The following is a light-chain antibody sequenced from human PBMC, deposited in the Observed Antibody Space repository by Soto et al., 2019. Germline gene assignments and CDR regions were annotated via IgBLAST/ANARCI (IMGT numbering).Light chain of an antibody. Sequence: QSVLTQPPSVSAAPGQKVTISCSGSNSNIENNDVSWYQQLPGTAPKLLIYENNKRPSGIPDRFSGSKSGTSATLGITGLQTGDEADYYCGTWDTSLNAAVFGGGTKLTVL. CDR1: NSNIENND. CDR2: ENN. J-gene: IGLJ3*02. CDR3: GTWDTSLNAAV. V-gene: IGLV1-51*02.